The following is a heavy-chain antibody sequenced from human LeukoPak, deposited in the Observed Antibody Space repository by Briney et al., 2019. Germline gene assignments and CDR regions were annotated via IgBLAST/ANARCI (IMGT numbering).Heavy chain of an antibody. CDR2: ISSSGSTI. Sequence: GGSLRLSCAASGFTFSSYEMNWVRQAPGKGLEWVSYISSSGSTIYYADSVKGRFTISRDNAKNSPYLQMNSLRAEDTAVYYCARVGYSSSWYRKYYFDYWGQGTLVTVSS. CDR3: ARVGYSSSWYRKYYFDY. CDR1: GFTFSSYE. J-gene: IGHJ4*02. D-gene: IGHD6-13*01. V-gene: IGHV3-48*03.